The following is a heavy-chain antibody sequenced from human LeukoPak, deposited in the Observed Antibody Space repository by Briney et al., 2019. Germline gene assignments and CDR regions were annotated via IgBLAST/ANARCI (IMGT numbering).Heavy chain of an antibody. J-gene: IGHJ5*02. Sequence: ASGTLSLTCAVSGGSISSSNWWSWVRQPLGKGLEWIGEIYHSGSTNYNLSLKSRVTISVDKSKNQFSLKLSSVTAADTAVYYCASVSGWYGGFDPWGQGTLVTVSS. D-gene: IGHD6-19*01. V-gene: IGHV4-4*02. CDR2: IYHSGST. CDR1: GGSISSSNW. CDR3: ASVSGWYGGFDP.